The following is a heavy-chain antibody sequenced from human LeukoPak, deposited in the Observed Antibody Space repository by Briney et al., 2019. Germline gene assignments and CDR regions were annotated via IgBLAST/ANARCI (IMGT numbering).Heavy chain of an antibody. V-gene: IGHV1-46*01. Sequence: ASVKVSCKASGYSFTSNYIHWVRQAPGQGLEWMGMIYPRDGSTSYAQKFQGRVTVTRDTSTSTVHMEPSGLRPEDTAVYYCARDQEAFDYWGQGTLVTVSS. CDR2: IYPRDGST. CDR3: ARDQEAFDY. J-gene: IGHJ4*02. CDR1: GYSFTSNY.